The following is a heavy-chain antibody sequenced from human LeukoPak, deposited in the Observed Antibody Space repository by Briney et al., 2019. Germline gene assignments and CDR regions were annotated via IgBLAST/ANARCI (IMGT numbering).Heavy chain of an antibody. CDR2: IYYSGST. V-gene: IGHV4-39*01. CDR1: GGSISSSSYY. Sequence: SETLSLTCTVSGGSISSSSYYWGWIRQPPGKGLEWIGSIYYSGSTYYNPSLKSRVTISVDTSKNQFSLKLSSVTAADTAVYYCARSPPYYYGSGSYPDAFDIWGQGTMVTVSS. CDR3: ARSPPYYYGSGSYPDAFDI. D-gene: IGHD3-10*01. J-gene: IGHJ3*02.